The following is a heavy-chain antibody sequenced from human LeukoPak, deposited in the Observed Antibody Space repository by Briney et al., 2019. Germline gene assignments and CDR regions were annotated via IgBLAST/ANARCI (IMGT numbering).Heavy chain of an antibody. CDR1: GFTFSRHW. CDR2: VDGDGGEK. Sequence: RTGGSLRLSCAASGFTFSRHWVSWGRQAPGKGLEWVARVDGDGGEKNYVDSVKGRFTISSHNAKNLLYLQMNSLRVEDTAVYYCARSGVPHAFDIWGQGTMVTVS. D-gene: IGHD3-10*01. V-gene: IGHV3-7*04. CDR3: ARSGVPHAFDI. J-gene: IGHJ3*02.